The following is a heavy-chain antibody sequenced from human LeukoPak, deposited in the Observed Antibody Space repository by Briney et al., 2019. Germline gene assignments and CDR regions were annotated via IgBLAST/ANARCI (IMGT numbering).Heavy chain of an antibody. CDR3: ARSARPNAFDI. CDR1: GGSISSYF. J-gene: IGHJ3*02. V-gene: IGHV4-59*01. CDR2: IYSSGST. Sequence: PSETLSLTCTVSGGSISSYFWSWIRQPPGKGLEWIGYIYSSGSTNYNPSLKSRVTISVDTSKNQFSLKLSSVTAADTAVYYCARSARPNAFDIWGQGTLVTVSS.